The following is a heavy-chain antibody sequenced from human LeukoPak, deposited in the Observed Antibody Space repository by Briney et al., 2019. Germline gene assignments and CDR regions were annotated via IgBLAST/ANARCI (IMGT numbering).Heavy chain of an antibody. V-gene: IGHV1-69*13. CDR1: GGTFGSYA. CDR2: IIPIFGTA. Sequence: ASVKVSCKASGGTFGSYAISWVRQAPGQGLEWMGGIIPIFGTANYAQKFQGRVTITADESTSTAYMELSSLRSEDTAVYYCARGGYSSGFNYYYYYMDVWGKGTTVTVSS. CDR3: ARGGYSSGFNYYYYYMDV. J-gene: IGHJ6*03. D-gene: IGHD6-19*01.